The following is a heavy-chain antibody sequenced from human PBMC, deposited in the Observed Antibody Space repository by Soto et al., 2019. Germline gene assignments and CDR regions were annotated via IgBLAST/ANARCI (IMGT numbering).Heavy chain of an antibody. Sequence: SETLSLTCTVSGVSISTYCWSWIRQPPGQGLEWIGQIYYSGSTSYNASLKSQGTISVHTTKLQVSPKLRSVPAEDTAVYYFSSDRSSGWEHGCGMDAWGQGTTVTVFS. CDR1: GVSISTYC. V-gene: IGHV4-59*01. J-gene: IGHJ6*02. CDR3: SSDRSSGWEHGCGMDA. D-gene: IGHD6-19*01. CDR2: IYYSGST.